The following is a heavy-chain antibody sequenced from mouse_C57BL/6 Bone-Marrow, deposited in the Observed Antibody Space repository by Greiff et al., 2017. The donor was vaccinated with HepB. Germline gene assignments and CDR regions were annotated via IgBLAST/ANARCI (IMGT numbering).Heavy chain of an antibody. CDR1: GFSLTSYG. CDR3: ARMNYGSRGWYFDV. CDR2: IWSGGST. V-gene: IGHV2-2*01. D-gene: IGHD1-1*01. J-gene: IGHJ1*03. Sequence: QVQLQQSGPGLVQPSQSLSITCTVSGFSLTSYGVHWVRQSPGKGLEWLGVIWSGGSTDYNAAFISRLSISKDNSKSQVFFKMNSLQADDTAIYYCARMNYGSRGWYFDVWGTGTTVTVSS.